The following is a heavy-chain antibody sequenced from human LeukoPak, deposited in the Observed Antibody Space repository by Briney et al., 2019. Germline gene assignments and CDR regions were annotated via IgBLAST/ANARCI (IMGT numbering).Heavy chain of an antibody. J-gene: IGHJ6*02. CDR1: GFTFDDYA. CDR2: ISWNSGSI. D-gene: IGHD3-10*01. CDR3: AKDTPGYGSGYYYYYGMDV. Sequence: PGRSLRLSCAASGFTFDDYAMHWVRQAPGKGLEWVSGISWNSGSIGYADSVKGRFTISRDNAKNSLYLQMNSLRAEDTALYYCAKDTPGYGSGYYYYYGMDVWGQGTTVTVSS. V-gene: IGHV3-9*01.